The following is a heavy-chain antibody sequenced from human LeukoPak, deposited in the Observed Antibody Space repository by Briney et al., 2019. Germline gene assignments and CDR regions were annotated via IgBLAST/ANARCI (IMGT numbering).Heavy chain of an antibody. CDR1: GVSISSGSYY. CDR2: VDSSGTT. Sequence: SETLSLTCTVSGVSISSGSYYWSWIRQPAGKGLEWIGRVDSSGTTSYNPSLHSRLTISVDTSENQFSLRLSSVTAADTAVYYCARTSSGSYYADWGQGTLVTVSS. D-gene: IGHD1-26*01. J-gene: IGHJ4*02. V-gene: IGHV4-61*02. CDR3: ARTSSGSYYAD.